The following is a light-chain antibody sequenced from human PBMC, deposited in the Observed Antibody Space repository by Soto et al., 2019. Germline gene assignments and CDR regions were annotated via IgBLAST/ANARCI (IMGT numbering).Light chain of an antibody. V-gene: IGKV3-20*01. CDR1: QSVRSNY. CDR2: NSS. CDR3: QQYRDLPQT. J-gene: IGKJ1*01. Sequence: EIVLTQSPGTLSLSPGERATLSCRASQSVRSNYLAWYQQKPGQAPRLLIYNSSTRATGIPDRFSGSGSGTDFTLTISRLEPDDFALYYCQQYRDLPQTFGQRTQVEIK.